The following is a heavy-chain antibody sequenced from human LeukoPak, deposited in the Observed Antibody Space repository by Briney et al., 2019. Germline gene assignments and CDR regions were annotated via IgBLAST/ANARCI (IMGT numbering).Heavy chain of an antibody. V-gene: IGHV1-8*01. CDR2: MNPNSGNT. D-gene: IGHD4-17*01. CDR1: GYTFTSYD. CDR3: AKKVSVYYGDYVFE. J-gene: IGHJ4*02. Sequence: ASVTVSCKASGYTFTSYDINWVRQAPGQGLEWMGWMNPNSGNTGYAQKFQGRVTMTRNTSISTAYMELSSLRAEDTAVYYCAKKVSVYYGDYVFEWGQGTLVTVSS.